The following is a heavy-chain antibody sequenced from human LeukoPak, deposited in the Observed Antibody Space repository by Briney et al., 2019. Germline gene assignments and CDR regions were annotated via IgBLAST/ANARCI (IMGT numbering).Heavy chain of an antibody. CDR2: INHSGST. D-gene: IGHD2-2*02. V-gene: IGHV4-34*01. CDR3: AIYLASVAHFDY. Sequence: ASETLSLTCAVYGGSFSGYYWSWIRQPPGKGLEWIGEINHSGSTNYNPSLKSRVTISVDTSKIQFSLKLSSVTAADTAVYYCAIYLASVAHFDYWGQGTLVTVSS. CDR1: GGSFSGYY. J-gene: IGHJ4*02.